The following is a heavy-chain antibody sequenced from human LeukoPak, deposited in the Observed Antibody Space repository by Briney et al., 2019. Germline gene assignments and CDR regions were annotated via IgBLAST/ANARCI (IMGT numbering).Heavy chain of an antibody. CDR1: GGTFSSYA. J-gene: IGHJ5*02. D-gene: IGHD5-24*01. CDR2: IIPIFGTA. V-gene: IGHV1-69*01. Sequence: GSSVKVSCKASGGTFSSYAISWVRQAPGQGLEWMGGIIPIFGTANYAQKFQGRVTITADESTSTAYMELSSLRSEDTAVYYCARAVAMATGGDWSDPWGQGTLVTVSS. CDR3: ARAVAMATGGDWSDP.